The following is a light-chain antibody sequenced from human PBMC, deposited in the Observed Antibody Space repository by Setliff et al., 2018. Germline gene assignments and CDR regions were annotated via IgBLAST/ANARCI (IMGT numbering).Light chain of an antibody. CDR2: DNN. V-gene: IGLV1-51*01. CDR3: ATWDFSLRGVV. J-gene: IGLJ2*01. Sequence: SALTQPPSVSAAPRQKVTISCSGSSSNIGSSYVSWYQQVPGTAPKLLIYDNNKRPSGIPDRFSGPKSGASGTLGITGLQTGDEAEYYCATWDFSLRGVVFGGGTKVTVL. CDR1: SSNIGSSY.